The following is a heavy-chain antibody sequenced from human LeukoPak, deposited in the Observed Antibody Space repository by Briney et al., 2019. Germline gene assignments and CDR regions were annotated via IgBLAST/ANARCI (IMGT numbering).Heavy chain of an antibody. V-gene: IGHV1-69*05. CDR1: GGTFSSYA. CDR2: IIPIFGTA. D-gene: IGHD3-22*01. J-gene: IGHJ3*02. Sequence: ASVKVSCKASGGTFSSYAISWVRQAPGQGLEWMGGIIPIFGTANYAQESQVRDTITTDESTSTAYMELSSLRTEDTAVYYCARDPYYDSSGSTFDDAFDIWGQGTMVTVSS. CDR3: ARDPYYDSSGSTFDDAFDI.